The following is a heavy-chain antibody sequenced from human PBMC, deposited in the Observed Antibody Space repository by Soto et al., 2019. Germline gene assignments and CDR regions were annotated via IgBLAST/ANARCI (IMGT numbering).Heavy chain of an antibody. V-gene: IGHV4-59*01. CDR1: GGSISSYY. J-gene: IGHJ4*02. Sequence: SETLSLTCTVSGGSISSYYWSWIRQPPGKGLEWIGYIYYSGSTNYNPSLKSRVTISVDTSKNQFSLKLSSVTAADTAVYYCARAYYDFWSGYYTPYYFDYWGQGTLVTVSS. CDR2: IYYSGST. D-gene: IGHD3-3*01. CDR3: ARAYYDFWSGYYTPYYFDY.